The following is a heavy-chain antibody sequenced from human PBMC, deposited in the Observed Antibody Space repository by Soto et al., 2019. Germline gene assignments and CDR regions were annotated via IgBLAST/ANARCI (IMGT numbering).Heavy chain of an antibody. D-gene: IGHD4-17*01. Sequence: GSLRLSCAASEFTFSNYAMSWVRQAPGKGLEWVSAISYGGGTTYYADSVKGRFTISRDNSKNTLYLQMNSLRAEDTAVYYCARSMTTVTTNDYWGQGTLVTVSS. J-gene: IGHJ4*02. CDR2: ISYGGGTT. CDR1: EFTFSNYA. V-gene: IGHV3-23*01. CDR3: ARSMTTVTTNDY.